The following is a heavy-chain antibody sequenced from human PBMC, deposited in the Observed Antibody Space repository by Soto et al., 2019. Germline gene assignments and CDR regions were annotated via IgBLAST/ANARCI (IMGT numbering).Heavy chain of an antibody. CDR1: GGTFSSYA. CDR3: ARESSSGWYRLPWFDP. Sequence: SVKVSCKASGGTFSSYAISWVRQAPGQGLEWMGGIIPIFGTANYAQKFQGRVTITADESTSTAYMELSSLRSEDTAVYYCARESSSGWYRLPWFDPWGQGTLVTVSS. CDR2: IIPIFGTA. V-gene: IGHV1-69*13. D-gene: IGHD6-19*01. J-gene: IGHJ5*02.